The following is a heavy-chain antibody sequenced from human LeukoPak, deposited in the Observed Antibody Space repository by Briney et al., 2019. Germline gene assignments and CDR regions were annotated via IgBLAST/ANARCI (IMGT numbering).Heavy chain of an antibody. Sequence: PGGSPRLSCAASGFTSSSYGMSWVRQAPGKGLEWVSSISGSGGNTYYADSVKGRFTISRDNSKNTLFLHMYSLRAEDTAVYYCSKALGGYHFVNWRHGALVTVSS. CDR2: ISGSGGNT. D-gene: IGHD3-16*01. CDR1: GFTSSSYG. J-gene: IGHJ4*01. V-gene: IGHV3-23*01. CDR3: SKALGGYHFVN.